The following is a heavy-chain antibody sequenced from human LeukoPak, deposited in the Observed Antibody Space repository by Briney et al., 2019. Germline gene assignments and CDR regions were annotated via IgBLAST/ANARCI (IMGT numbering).Heavy chain of an antibody. CDR2: IRSKTDGGTT. V-gene: IGHV3-15*01. CDR1: GFTFSNAW. J-gene: IGHJ4*02. Sequence: GGSLRLSCAASGFTFSNAWMNWVRQAPGKGLEWVGRIRSKTDGGTTDYAAFVKGRFIISRDDSRNTLYLQMNSLKTEDTALYYCSTWADLYDYWGQGTLVTVSS. CDR3: STWADLYDY.